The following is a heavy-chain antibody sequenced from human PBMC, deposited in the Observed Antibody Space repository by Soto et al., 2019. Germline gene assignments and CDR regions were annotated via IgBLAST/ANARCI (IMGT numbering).Heavy chain of an antibody. Sequence: ASVKVSCKASGYTFTSYGISWVRQAPGQGLEWMGWISAYNGNTNYAQKLQGRVTMTTDTSTSTAYMELRSLRSDDTAVYYRAAWVGITMVRGVIGFDPWGQGTLVTVSS. CDR2: ISAYNGNT. CDR1: GYTFTSYG. D-gene: IGHD3-10*01. J-gene: IGHJ5*02. V-gene: IGHV1-18*01. CDR3: AAWVGITMVRGVIGFDP.